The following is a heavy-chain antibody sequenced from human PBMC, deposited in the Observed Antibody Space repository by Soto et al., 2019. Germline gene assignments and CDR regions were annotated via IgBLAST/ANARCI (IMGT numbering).Heavy chain of an antibody. D-gene: IGHD4-4*01. J-gene: IGHJ2*01. CDR3: ARGRDDYNGWYVDL. V-gene: IGHV4-59*01. Sequence: SETLSLTCTVSGGSISTYYWNWIRQPPGKGLEWIGYLYYGGSTNYNPSLESRVTISLDTSKNQISLKLSSVTAADTAVYYCARGRDDYNGWYVDLWGRGSLVTVSS. CDR1: GGSISTYY. CDR2: LYYGGST.